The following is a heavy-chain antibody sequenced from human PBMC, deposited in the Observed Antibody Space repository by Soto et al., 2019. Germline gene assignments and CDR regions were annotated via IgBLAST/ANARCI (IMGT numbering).Heavy chain of an antibody. CDR2: IKSKTDGGTA. CDR3: TTWGNGMDV. D-gene: IGHD3-16*01. Sequence: PGGSLRLSCAASGLTFSYVGINWVRQAPGKGLEWVGRIKSKTDGGTADYSAPVKGRFTISRDDSKNTLYLQMNSLKIEDTAVYYCTTWGNGMDVGGQGTKVTVSS. J-gene: IGHJ6*02. V-gene: IGHV3-15*01. CDR1: GLTFSYVG.